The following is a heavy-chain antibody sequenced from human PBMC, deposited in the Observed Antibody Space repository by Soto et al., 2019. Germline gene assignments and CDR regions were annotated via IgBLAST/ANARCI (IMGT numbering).Heavy chain of an antibody. CDR2: VYYSGST. Sequence: TLSLTCTVSGGSVSSSSYYWGRVRQPPGKGLEWIGSVYYSGSTNYNPSLKSRVTISVDTSKNQFSLKLSSVTAADTAVYYCARHVRFLEWLPDAFDIWGQGTMVTVSS. D-gene: IGHD3-3*01. V-gene: IGHV4-39*01. CDR3: ARHVRFLEWLPDAFDI. J-gene: IGHJ3*02. CDR1: GGSVSSSSYY.